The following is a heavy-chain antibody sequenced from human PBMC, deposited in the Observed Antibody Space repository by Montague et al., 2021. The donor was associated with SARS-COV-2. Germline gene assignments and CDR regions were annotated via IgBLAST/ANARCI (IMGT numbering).Heavy chain of an antibody. J-gene: IGHJ6*02. Sequence: PALVKPTQTLTLTCTFSGFSLTTIGMCVSWIRQPPGKALEWLARIDWADDKYYSTSLETRLTISKDTSKNQVVLTMTNMDPVDTATYFCARRTYDILTGYDYGMDVWGQGTMATVSS. CDR2: IDWADDK. CDR1: GFSLTTIGMC. D-gene: IGHD3-9*01. CDR3: ARRTYDILTGYDYGMDV. V-gene: IGHV2-70*11.